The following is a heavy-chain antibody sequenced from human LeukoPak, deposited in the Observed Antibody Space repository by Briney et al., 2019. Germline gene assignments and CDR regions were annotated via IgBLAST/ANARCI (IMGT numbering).Heavy chain of an antibody. V-gene: IGHV4-34*01. Sequence: PSETLSLTCAVYGGSFSGYYWSWIRQPPGKGLEWIGEINHSGSTNYNPSLKSRVTISVDTSKNQFSLKLSSVTAADTAVYYCARGHRYCSSTSCYTEHYFDYWGQGTLVTVSS. CDR3: ARGHRYCSSTSCYTEHYFDY. J-gene: IGHJ4*02. CDR1: GGSFSGYY. D-gene: IGHD2-2*02. CDR2: INHSGST.